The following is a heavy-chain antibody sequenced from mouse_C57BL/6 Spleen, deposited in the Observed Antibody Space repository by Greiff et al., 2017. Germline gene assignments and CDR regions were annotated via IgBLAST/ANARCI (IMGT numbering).Heavy chain of an antibody. J-gene: IGHJ2*01. D-gene: IGHD1-1*01. CDR2: IYPRSGNT. Sequence: VQLQQSGAELARPGASVKLSCKASGYTFTSYGISWVKQRTGQGLEWIGEIYPRSGNTYYNEKFKGKATLTADKSSSTAYMELRSLTSADSAVYVCARGCYYGSSQYYVDYWGQGTTLTVSS. CDR3: ARGCYYGSSQYYVDY. V-gene: IGHV1-81*01. CDR1: GYTFTSYG.